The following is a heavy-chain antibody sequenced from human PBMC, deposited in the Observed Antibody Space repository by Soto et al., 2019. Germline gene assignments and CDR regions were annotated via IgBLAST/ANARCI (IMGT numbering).Heavy chain of an antibody. CDR1: GGTFSSYA. CDR3: ARMVGHLATYYYGMDV. V-gene: IGHV1-8*01. J-gene: IGHJ6*02. CDR2: MNPNSGNT. D-gene: IGHD3-10*02. Sequence: ASVKVSCKASGGTFSSYAINWVRQAPGQGLEWMGWMNPNSGNTGYAQKFHGRVTMTRNTSISTAYMELSRLRSEDTAVYYCARMVGHLATYYYGMDVWGQGTTVTVLL.